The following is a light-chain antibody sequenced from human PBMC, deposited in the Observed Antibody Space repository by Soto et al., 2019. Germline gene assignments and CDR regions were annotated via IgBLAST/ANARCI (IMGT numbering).Light chain of an antibody. CDR3: GLHMGGDIPM. J-gene: IGLJ3*02. CDR1: SGSLSNNYY. CDR2: STS. Sequence: QAVVTQEPSFSVSPGGTVTLTCGLTSGSLSNNYYPTWYQQTPGQAPRTLIYSTSSRSSGVPARFSGSFVGNKAALTITGAQAEDEAYYFCGLHMGGDIPMFGGGTKLTVL. V-gene: IGLV8-61*01.